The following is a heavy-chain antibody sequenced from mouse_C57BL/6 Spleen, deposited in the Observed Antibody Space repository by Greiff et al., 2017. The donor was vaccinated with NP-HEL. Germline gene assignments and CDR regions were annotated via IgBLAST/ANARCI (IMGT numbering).Heavy chain of an antibody. CDR1: GFNIKDYY. CDR3: ARGPITTVVANYFDY. D-gene: IGHD1-1*01. CDR2: IDPEDGET. Sequence: VQLQQSGAELVKPGASVKLSCTASGFNIKDYYMHWVKQRTEPGLEWIGRIDPEDGETKYATKFPGKATITADTASNTAYLQLSSLSSEDTAVYYCARGPITTVVANYFDYWGQGTTLTVSS. J-gene: IGHJ2*01. V-gene: IGHV14-2*01.